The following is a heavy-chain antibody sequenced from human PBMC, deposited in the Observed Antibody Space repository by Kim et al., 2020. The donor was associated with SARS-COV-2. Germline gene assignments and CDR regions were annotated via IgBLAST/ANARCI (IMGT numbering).Heavy chain of an antibody. V-gene: IGHV4-39*02. D-gene: IGHD3-10*01. J-gene: IGHJ5*02. Sequence: SETLSLTCSVSGDSIIRSHYYWGWIRQSPGRGLEWIGSIYFTGNAYYSSSLRSRLTLSVDTSKNQFSLNLRSVTAADTGVYYCVRENGFGELLTGYFDAWGQGTLVNVSS. CDR3: VRENGFGELLTGYFDA. CDR1: GDSIIRSHYY. CDR2: IYFTGNA.